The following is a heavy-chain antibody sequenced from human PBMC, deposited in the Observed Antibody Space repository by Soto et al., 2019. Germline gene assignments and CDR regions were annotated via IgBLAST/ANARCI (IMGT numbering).Heavy chain of an antibody. D-gene: IGHD1-26*01. J-gene: IGHJ4*02. Sequence: EVHLVESGGGLVQTGGSLRLSCAIFESTVSRDWMNWVRQAPGKGLEWVAHINHDGSEKYYVDAVKGRFTISRDNDKKSLNLQINSLRPADTDMYYCSGGVGDAFWGQGTLVTVSS. CDR3: SGGVGDAF. CDR2: INHDGSEK. CDR1: ESTVSRDW. V-gene: IGHV3-7*04.